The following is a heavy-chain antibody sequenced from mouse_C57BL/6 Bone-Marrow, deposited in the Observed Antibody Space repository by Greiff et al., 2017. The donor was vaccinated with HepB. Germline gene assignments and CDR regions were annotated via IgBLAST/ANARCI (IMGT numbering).Heavy chain of an antibody. CDR2: INPNNGGT. J-gene: IGHJ4*01. CDR1: GYTFTDYN. Sequence: VQLQQSGPELVKPGASVKIPCKASGYTFTDYNMDWVKQSHGKSLEWIGDINPNNGGTIYNQKFKGKATLTVDKSSSTAYMELRSLTSEDTAVYYCATSPRGYFYYAMDYWGQGTSVTVSS. CDR3: ATSPRGYFYYAMDY. D-gene: IGHD2-3*01. V-gene: IGHV1-18*01.